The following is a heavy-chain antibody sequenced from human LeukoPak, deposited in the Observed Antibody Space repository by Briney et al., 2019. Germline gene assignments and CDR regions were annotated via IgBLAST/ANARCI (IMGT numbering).Heavy chain of an antibody. Sequence: PGGSLRLSCTVSGGPFNSYYMDWVRQTPGRGLEWLGNIRPDGSEQYYVDSVRGRLSIYRHPTKNSAYMDMNNLRGDRTFVYYCAKRDSRRSPWAYWGQGTLVSVSS. V-gene: IGHV3-7*01. CDR1: GGPFNSYY. CDR3: AKRDSRRSPWAY. CDR2: IRPDGSEQ. J-gene: IGHJ4*02. D-gene: IGHD3-10*01.